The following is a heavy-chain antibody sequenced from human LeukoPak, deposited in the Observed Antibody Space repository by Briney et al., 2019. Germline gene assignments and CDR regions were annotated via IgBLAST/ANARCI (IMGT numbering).Heavy chain of an antibody. CDR3: ARAGRWDSSWPWTFYYYYYYMDV. J-gene: IGHJ6*03. V-gene: IGHV4-59*01. D-gene: IGHD6-13*01. CDR2: IYYSGST. CDR1: GGSISSYY. Sequence: SETLSLTCTVSGGSISSYYWSWIRQPPGKGLECIGYIYYSGSTNYNPSLKSRVTISVDTSKNQFSLKLSSVTAADTAVYYCARAGRWDSSWPWTFYYYYYYMDVWGKGTTVTISS.